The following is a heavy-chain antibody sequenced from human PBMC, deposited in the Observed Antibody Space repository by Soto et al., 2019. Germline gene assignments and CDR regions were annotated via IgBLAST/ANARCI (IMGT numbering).Heavy chain of an antibody. V-gene: IGHV4-31*03. Sequence: QVQLQESGPGLVKPSQTLSLTCNVSGDSINNGGHYWSWIRQPPGKGLEWIGFIYYSGTTYYNPSLKSRVTISVHTSKIHFSLKLNSVTAADTAVYYWARSAVGATKSGFDSWGQGTLVTVSS. CDR2: IYYSGTT. J-gene: IGHJ4*02. CDR3: ARSAVGATKSGFDS. CDR1: GDSINNGGHY. D-gene: IGHD1-26*01.